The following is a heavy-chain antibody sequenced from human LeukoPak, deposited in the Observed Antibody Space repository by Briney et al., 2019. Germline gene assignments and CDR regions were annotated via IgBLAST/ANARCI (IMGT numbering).Heavy chain of an antibody. V-gene: IGHV3-11*01. J-gene: IGHJ3*02. CDR1: GFTFSDYY. D-gene: IGHD3-22*01. CDR3: ARRISGYYAFDM. Sequence: TGRSLRLSCAASGFTFSDYYMSWIRQAPGKGLEWVSYISSSGSAIYYGDSVKGRFTVSRDNAKNSLHLQMNSLRTEDTALYYCARRISGYYAFDMWGQGTMVTVSS. CDR2: ISSSGSAI.